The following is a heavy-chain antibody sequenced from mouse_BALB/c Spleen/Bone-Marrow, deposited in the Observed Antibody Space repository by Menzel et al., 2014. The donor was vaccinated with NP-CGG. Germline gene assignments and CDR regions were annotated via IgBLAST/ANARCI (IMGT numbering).Heavy chain of an antibody. D-gene: IGHD2-1*01. CDR1: GYTLTSYW. Sequence: VKLMESGPELVKPGAPVKVSCKASGYTLTSYWMNWVKQRPGRGLEWIGRIDPSDSETHYNQKFKDKATLTVDKSSSTAYIQLSSLTSEDSAVYYCARDHFYSGNFEFAYWGQGTLVTVSA. CDR2: IDPSDSET. V-gene: IGHV1-69*02. CDR3: ARDHFYSGNFEFAY. J-gene: IGHJ3*01.